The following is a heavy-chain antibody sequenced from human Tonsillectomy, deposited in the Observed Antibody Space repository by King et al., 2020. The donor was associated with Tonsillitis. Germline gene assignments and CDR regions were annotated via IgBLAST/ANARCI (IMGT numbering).Heavy chain of an antibody. D-gene: IGHD6-13*01. CDR3: ARDLGVTGQQLVQYYYYGMDV. CDR1: GFTFSSYA. CDR2: ISYDGSNK. J-gene: IGHJ6*02. V-gene: IGHV3-30-3*01. Sequence: VQLVESGGGVVQPGRSLRLSCAASGFTFSSYAMHWVRQAPGKGLEWVAVISYDGSNKYYADSVKGRFTISRDNSKNTLYLQMNSLRAEDTAVYYCARDLGVTGQQLVQYYYYGMDVWGQGTTVTVSS.